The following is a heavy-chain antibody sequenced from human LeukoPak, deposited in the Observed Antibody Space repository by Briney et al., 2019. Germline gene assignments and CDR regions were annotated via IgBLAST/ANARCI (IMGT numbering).Heavy chain of an antibody. CDR1: GFTFSNFW. CDR3: ARGEYGSGSYHIDY. V-gene: IGHV3-21*01. D-gene: IGHD3-10*01. Sequence: GGSLRLSCAASGFTFSNFWMSWVRQAPGKGLEWVSFISSSSSYIYYADSVKGRFTISRGNAKNSLYLQMNSLRAEDTAVYYCARGEYGSGSYHIDYWGQGTLVTVSS. CDR2: ISSSSSYI. J-gene: IGHJ4*02.